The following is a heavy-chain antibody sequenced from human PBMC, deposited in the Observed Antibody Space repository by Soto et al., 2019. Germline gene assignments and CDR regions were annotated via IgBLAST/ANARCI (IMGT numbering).Heavy chain of an antibody. CDR1: GYTFPSSG. D-gene: IGHD2-15*01. CDR3: ARDRAPLCSGGSCFMIDY. Sequence: ASVKVSCKTSGYTFPSSGINWVRQAPGQGLEWMGWISTYNDRTNYAQNLQGRVTMTTDTSTSTAYMELRSLRSDDTAVYYCARDRAPLCSGGSCFMIDYWGQGTLVTVSS. V-gene: IGHV1-18*01. CDR2: ISTYNDRT. J-gene: IGHJ4*02.